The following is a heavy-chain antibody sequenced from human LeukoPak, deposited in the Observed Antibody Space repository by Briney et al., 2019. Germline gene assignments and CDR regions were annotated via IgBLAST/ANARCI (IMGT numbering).Heavy chain of an antibody. V-gene: IGHV3-7*03. J-gene: IGHJ3*02. CDR2: FKQDVSEK. CDR1: GFTFSSYW. CDR3: ARRVVGATPSAFDI. Sequence: SGGSLRLSCAASGFTFSSYWMSWVRQAPGKGLEWVANFKQDVSEKYYVDSVKGRFTISRDNAKNSLYLQMNSLRAEDTALYYCARRVVGATPSAFDIWGQGTMVTVSS. D-gene: IGHD1-26*01.